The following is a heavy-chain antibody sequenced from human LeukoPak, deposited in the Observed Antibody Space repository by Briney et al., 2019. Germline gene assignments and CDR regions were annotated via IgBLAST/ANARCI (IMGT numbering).Heavy chain of an antibody. CDR1: GYSFTSYW. D-gene: IGHD2-21*02. Sequence: GESLKISCKGSGYSFTSYWIGWVRQMPGKGLEWMGIIYPGDSDTRYSPSFQGQVTISADKSISTAYLQWSSLKASDTAMYYCARHSLCGGDCYYFDYWGQRTLVTVSS. V-gene: IGHV5-51*01. CDR3: ARHSLCGGDCYYFDY. CDR2: IYPGDSDT. J-gene: IGHJ4*02.